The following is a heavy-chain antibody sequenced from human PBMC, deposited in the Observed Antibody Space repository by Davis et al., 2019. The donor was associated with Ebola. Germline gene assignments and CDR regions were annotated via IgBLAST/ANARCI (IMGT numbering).Heavy chain of an antibody. J-gene: IGHJ2*01. CDR1: GFTFRDYA. CDR3: AKAPSPYYYGSASYDWYFDL. V-gene: IGHV3-23*01. D-gene: IGHD3-10*01. Sequence: GESLKISCAASGFTFRDYAMSWVRQSPGKGLEWVSVITRMGDSTYYADPVKGRFTISRDNSKNTLYMELNTLRVEDTAIYYCAKAPSPYYYGSASYDWYFDLWGRGTLVIVSS. CDR2: ITRMGDST.